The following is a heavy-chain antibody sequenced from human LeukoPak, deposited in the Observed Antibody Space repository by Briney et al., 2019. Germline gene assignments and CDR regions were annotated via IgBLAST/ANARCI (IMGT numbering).Heavy chain of an antibody. CDR3: ARESPYCSGGSCYSSSDYGMDV. Sequence: ASVKVSCKASGYTFTGYYMHWVRQAPGQGLEWMGWINPNSGGTNYAQKFQGRVTMTRDTSITTAYMELSRLRSDDTAVYYCARESPYCSGGSCYSSSDYGMDVWGQGTTVTV. CDR2: INPNSGGT. J-gene: IGHJ6*02. V-gene: IGHV1-2*02. D-gene: IGHD2-15*01. CDR1: GYTFTGYY.